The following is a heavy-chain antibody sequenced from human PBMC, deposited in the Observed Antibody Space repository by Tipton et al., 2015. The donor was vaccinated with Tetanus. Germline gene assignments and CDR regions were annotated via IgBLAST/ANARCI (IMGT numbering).Heavy chain of an antibody. Sequence: TLSLTCTVSGGSVRSGDYSWNWIRHQPGKGLEWIGYVYYSGSTFYNPSLESRVTISVDTSKNQFSLNLTSVTAADTAMYYCARDQGGGRVVRLNWFDPWGQGTLVTVSS. J-gene: IGHJ5*02. CDR2: VYYSGST. V-gene: IGHV4-31*03. D-gene: IGHD6-6*01. CDR3: ARDQGGGRVVRLNWFDP. CDR1: GGSVRSGDYS.